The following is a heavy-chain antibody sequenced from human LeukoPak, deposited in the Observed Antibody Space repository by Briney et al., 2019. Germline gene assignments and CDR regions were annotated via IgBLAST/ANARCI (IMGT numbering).Heavy chain of an antibody. CDR2: IYTSGST. D-gene: IGHD3-22*01. V-gene: IGHV4-4*07. Sequence: SETLSLTCTVSGGSSNNYYWSWIRQSAGKGLEWIGRIYTSGSTNYNPSLKSRVSMSVDTSKNQFSLRLRSVTAADTAVYYCARGSGYYYDTSGYTFDYWGQGILVTVSS. CDR1: GGSSNNYY. J-gene: IGHJ4*02. CDR3: ARGSGYYYDTSGYTFDY.